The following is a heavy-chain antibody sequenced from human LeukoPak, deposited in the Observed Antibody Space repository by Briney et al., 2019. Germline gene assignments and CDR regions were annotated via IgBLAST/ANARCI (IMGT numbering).Heavy chain of an antibody. CDR1: GFTFSNAW. CDR3: TTAIFSPGY. D-gene: IGHD3-9*01. J-gene: IGHJ4*02. Sequence: GGSLRLSCAASGFTFSNAWMSWVRQAPGKGLEWVGHVKSKTDGGTTDYPAPVKGRFTISRDDSKNTLYLQMNSLKTEDTAVYYCTTAIFSPGYWGQGTLVTVSS. V-gene: IGHV3-15*01. CDR2: VKSKTDGGTT.